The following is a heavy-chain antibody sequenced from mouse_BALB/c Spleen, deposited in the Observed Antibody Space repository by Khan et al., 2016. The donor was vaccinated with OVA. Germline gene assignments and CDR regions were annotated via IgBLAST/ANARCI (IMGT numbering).Heavy chain of an antibody. CDR3: TRGGEFAD. CDR1: GYKFTDYA. J-gene: IGHJ3*01. V-gene: IGHV1S137*01. D-gene: IGHD1-1*02. CDR2: ISTYYGDA. Sequence: QVQLKQSGAELVRPGVSVKISCKVSGYKFTDYAMHWVKQSHAKGLEWIGVISTYYGDADYSQKFKDKATMTVDRSSSPAYLELARLTSEDSALYCGTRGGEFADWGQGTLDTVSA.